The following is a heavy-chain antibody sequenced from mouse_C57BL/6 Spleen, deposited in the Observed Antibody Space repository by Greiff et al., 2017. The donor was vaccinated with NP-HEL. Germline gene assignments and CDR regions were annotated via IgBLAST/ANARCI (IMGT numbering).Heavy chain of an antibody. J-gene: IGHJ2*01. CDR3: ARREVLDY. Sequence: EVKLMESGGGLVKPGGSLKLSCAASGFTFSSYTMSWVRQTPEKRLEWVATISGGGGNTYYPDSVKGRFTISRDNAKDTLYLQMSSLRSEDTALYYCARREVLDYWGQGTTLTVSS. D-gene: IGHD2-14*01. V-gene: IGHV5-9*01. CDR2: ISGGGGNT. CDR1: GFTFSSYT.